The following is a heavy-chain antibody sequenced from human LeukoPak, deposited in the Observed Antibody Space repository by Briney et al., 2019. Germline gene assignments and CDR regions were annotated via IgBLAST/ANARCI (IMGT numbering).Heavy chain of an antibody. J-gene: IGHJ4*02. D-gene: IGHD6-19*01. CDR2: ISSDGSNT. V-gene: IGHV3-64*01. Sequence: PGGSLRLSCAASGFTFSSYAMHWVRQAPGKGLEYLSAISSDGSNTYYANSVRGRFTISRDNSKNTLYLQMGSLRAEDMAVYYYARGDNIGWYSRDDYWGQGTLVTVSS. CDR3: ARGDNIGWYSRDDY. CDR1: GFTFSSYA.